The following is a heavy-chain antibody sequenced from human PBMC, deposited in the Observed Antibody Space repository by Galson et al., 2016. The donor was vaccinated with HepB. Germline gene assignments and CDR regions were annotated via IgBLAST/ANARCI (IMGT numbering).Heavy chain of an antibody. CDR2: ISWNRGSI. CDR3: AKDSGAYYYDSSGHRRNAFDI. D-gene: IGHD3-22*01. CDR1: GFTSDHYA. Sequence: SLRLSCAASGFTSDHYAMLWVRQAPAKGLAWVSGISWNRGSIGYADSVKGRFPISRDNAKNSLYLQMNSLRAEDTALYYCAKDSGAYYYDSSGHRRNAFDIWGQGTVVTVSS. V-gene: IGHV3-9*02. J-gene: IGHJ3*02.